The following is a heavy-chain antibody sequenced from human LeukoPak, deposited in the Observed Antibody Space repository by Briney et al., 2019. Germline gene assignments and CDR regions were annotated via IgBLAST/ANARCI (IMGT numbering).Heavy chain of an antibody. J-gene: IGHJ5*02. CDR1: GFTFSSYA. Sequence: GGSLRLSCAASGFTFSSYAMHWVRQAPGKGLEWVAVISYDGSNKYYADSVKGRFTISRDNSKNTLYLQMNSLRAEDTAVYYCAREAKSMIVVLTIYWFDPWGQGTLVTVSS. CDR3: AREAKSMIVVLTIYWFDP. CDR2: ISYDGSNK. D-gene: IGHD3-22*01. V-gene: IGHV3-30-3*01.